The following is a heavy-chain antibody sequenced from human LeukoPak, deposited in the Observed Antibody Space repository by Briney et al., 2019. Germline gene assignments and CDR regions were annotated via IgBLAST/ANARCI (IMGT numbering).Heavy chain of an antibody. CDR2: INGHGSEK. J-gene: IGHJ4*02. D-gene: IGHD5-18*01. CDR1: GFTSSTYW. CDR3: ARAESYSWRD. Sequence: PGGSLTLSCAASGFTSSTYWMSWVRQAPGEGLEWVANINGHGSEKYYVDAVKGRFTISRDNAKNSLYLQMNSLRAEDTAVYYCARAESYSWRDWGQGTVVAVSS. V-gene: IGHV3-7*05.